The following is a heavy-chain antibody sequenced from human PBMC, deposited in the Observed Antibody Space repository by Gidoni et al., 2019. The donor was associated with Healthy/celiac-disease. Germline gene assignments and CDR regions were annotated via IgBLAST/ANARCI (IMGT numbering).Heavy chain of an antibody. D-gene: IGHD6-6*01. J-gene: IGHJ4*02. Sequence: QVQLVQSGAEVKKPGASVQVSCKASGYTFTSYAMHWVRQAPGQRLEWMGWINAGNGNTKYSQKFQGRVTITRDTSASTAYMELSSLRSEDTAVYYCAREFYKIDSSSPTDIFDYWGQGTLVTVSS. CDR1: GYTFTSYA. V-gene: IGHV1-3*01. CDR3: AREFYKIDSSSPTDIFDY. CDR2: INAGNGNT.